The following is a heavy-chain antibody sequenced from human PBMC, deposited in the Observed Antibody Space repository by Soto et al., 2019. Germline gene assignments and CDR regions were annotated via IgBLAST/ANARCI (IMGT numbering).Heavy chain of an antibody. V-gene: IGHV4-4*07. J-gene: IGHJ5*02. CDR2: IYTSGST. Sequence: SETLSLTCTVSGGSINSYYWTWIRQPAGKGLEWIGRIYTSGSTNYNPSLKSRVTMSIDTSKNQISLNLNSVTAADTAVYYCARVGMTGTVLGSWFDPWGQGNLVTVSS. D-gene: IGHD3-9*01. CDR3: ARVGMTGTVLGSWFDP. CDR1: GGSINSYY.